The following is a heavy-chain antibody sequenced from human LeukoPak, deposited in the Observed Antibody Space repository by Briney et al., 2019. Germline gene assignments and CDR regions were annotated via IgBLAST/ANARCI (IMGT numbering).Heavy chain of an antibody. CDR2: IRYDGSDK. D-gene: IGHD2-2*01. CDR3: AKDQYCTSTSCYVGY. V-gene: IGHV3-30*02. Sequence: GGSLRLSCAASGFTFSSYGMHWVRQAPGKGLQWVTFIRYDGSDKYYADSVKGRFTISRDNSKNTLYLQMNSLRAEDTAVYYCAKDQYCTSTSCYVGYWGQGTLVTVSS. J-gene: IGHJ4*02. CDR1: GFTFSSYG.